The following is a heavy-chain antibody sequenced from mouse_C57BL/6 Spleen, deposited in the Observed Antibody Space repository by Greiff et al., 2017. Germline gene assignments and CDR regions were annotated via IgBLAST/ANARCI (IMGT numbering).Heavy chain of an antibody. Sequence: VQVVESGPELVKPGASVKISCKASGYTFTDYYINWVKQRPGQGLEWIGWIFPGSGSTYYNEKFKGKATLTVDKSSSTAYMLLSSLTSEDSAVYFCARPVVATDAMDYWGQGTSVTVSS. CDR2: IFPGSGST. CDR1: GYTFTDYY. CDR3: ARPVVATDAMDY. V-gene: IGHV1-75*01. J-gene: IGHJ4*01. D-gene: IGHD1-1*01.